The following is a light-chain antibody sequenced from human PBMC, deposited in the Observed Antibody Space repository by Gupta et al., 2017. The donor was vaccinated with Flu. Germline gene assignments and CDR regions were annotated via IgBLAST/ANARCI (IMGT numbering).Light chain of an antibody. CDR1: RSRLHSNGNNY. CDR2: LGS. J-gene: IGKJ4*02. CDR3: RRSLESRPT. V-gene: IGKV2-28*01. Sequence: VTPGEPASISCSASRSRLHSNGNNYLDWYLHNPGLSPQLLIYLGSIRASGVRDRFSGTASGIDFRLKMSRVVAEDLRVHYSRRSLESRPTFGEGTKVEIK.